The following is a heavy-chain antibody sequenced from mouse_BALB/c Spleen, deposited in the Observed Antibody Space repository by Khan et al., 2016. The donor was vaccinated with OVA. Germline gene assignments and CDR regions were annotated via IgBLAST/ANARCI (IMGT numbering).Heavy chain of an antibody. V-gene: IGHV14-1*02. D-gene: IGHD2-1*01. CDR2: IDPENGNT. J-gene: IGHJ3*01. CDR1: GFNIKDYY. CDR3: ARRGYGNYWFAY. Sequence: EVKLQESGAELVRPGALVKLSCKASGFNIKDYYMLWVKQMPEQGLEWIGWIDPENGNTIYDPKFQDKASITADTSSNTAYLQLSSLTSEDTAVYYCARRGYGNYWFAYWGQGTLVTVSA.